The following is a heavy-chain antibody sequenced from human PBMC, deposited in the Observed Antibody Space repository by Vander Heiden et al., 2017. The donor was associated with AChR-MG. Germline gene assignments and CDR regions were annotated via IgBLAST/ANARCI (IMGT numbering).Heavy chain of an antibody. CDR1: GFTFSNYW. CDR2: INSDGTIT. Sequence: EVQLVESGGGLVQPGGSLRLSCAASGFTFSNYWMHWVRQSPGNGLVWVSRINSDGTITNYADSVKGRFTISRDNANNTLYVQMNSLRAEDTAVYFCARGARDSGAYHPSWGPGTLVTVSS. CDR3: ARGARDSGAYHPS. J-gene: IGHJ5*02. D-gene: IGHD3-22*01. V-gene: IGHV3-74*01.